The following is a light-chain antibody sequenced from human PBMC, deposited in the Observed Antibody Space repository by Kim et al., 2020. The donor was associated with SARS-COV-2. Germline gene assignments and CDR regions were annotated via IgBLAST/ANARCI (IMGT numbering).Light chain of an antibody. V-gene: IGLV1-51*01. CDR2: DNH. J-gene: IGLJ3*02. CDR3: GTWDSSLSAGRV. CDR1: ISNIGNNY. Sequence: QSVLTQPPSVSAAPGQKVTISCSGSISNIGNNYVSWYQQFPGTAPKLLIRDNHARPSRIPDRFSCSKSGTSATLGITGLQIEDEAVYFCGTWDSSLSAGRVFGGGTQLTVL.